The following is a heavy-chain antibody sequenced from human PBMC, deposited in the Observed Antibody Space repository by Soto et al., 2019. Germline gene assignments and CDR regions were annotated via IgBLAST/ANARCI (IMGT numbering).Heavy chain of an antibody. CDR2: ISNNGGST. V-gene: IGHV3-64*01. D-gene: IGHD1-26*01. CDR3: ARGQTWAHFDY. Sequence: EGQLVESGGGLVQPGGSLRLSCAASGFTFSSYAMHWVRQAPGKGLEFVSGISNNGGSTYYANSVKGRFTISRDNSKSTLFLQMGSLRAEDLAVYYCARGQTWAHFDYWGQGTLVTVSS. J-gene: IGHJ4*02. CDR1: GFTFSSYA.